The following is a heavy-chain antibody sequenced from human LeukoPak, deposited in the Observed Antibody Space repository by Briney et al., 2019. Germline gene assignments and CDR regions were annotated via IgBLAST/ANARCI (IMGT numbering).Heavy chain of an antibody. CDR1: GDSVSSKSAA. V-gene: IGHV6-1*01. D-gene: IGHD6-19*01. Sequence: SQTLSLTCAISGDSVSSKSAAWNWIRQSPSRGPEWLGRTYYRSKWYNDYGVSVKSRITINPDTSKNQFSLQLNSVTPEDTAVYYCARMLWLADYSYYGMDVWGQGTTVTVSS. CDR3: ARMLWLADYSYYGMDV. J-gene: IGHJ6*02. CDR2: TYYRSKWYN.